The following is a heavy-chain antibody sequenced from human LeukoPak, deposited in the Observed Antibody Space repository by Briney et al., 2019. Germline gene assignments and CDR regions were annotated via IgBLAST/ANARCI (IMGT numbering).Heavy chain of an antibody. CDR1: GGSISSGSYY. V-gene: IGHV4-61*02. J-gene: IGHJ6*03. CDR3: ARAVAAYYYMDV. CDR2: IYTSGST. Sequence: SETLSLTCTVSGGSISSGSYYWSWIRQPAGKGLEWIGRIYTSGSTNYNPSLKSRVTMSVDTSKNQFSLKLSSVTAADTAVYYCARAVAAYYYMDVWGKGTTVTISS. D-gene: IGHD6-19*01.